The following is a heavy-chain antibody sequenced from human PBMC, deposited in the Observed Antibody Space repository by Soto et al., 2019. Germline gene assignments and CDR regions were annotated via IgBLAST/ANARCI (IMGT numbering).Heavy chain of an antibody. CDR3: ARVAGRADYYDSSGYLLPGDAFDI. J-gene: IGHJ3*02. CDR2: IYSSGST. Sequence: PSETLSLTCTVSGGSISSSSYYWGWLRQPPGKGLEWIGSIYSSGSTYYNPSLKSRVTISVETSNNQFSLKLSSVTAADTAEYYCARVAGRADYYDSSGYLLPGDAFDIWGQGTMVTVSS. V-gene: IGHV4-39*01. D-gene: IGHD3-22*01. CDR1: GGSISSSSYY.